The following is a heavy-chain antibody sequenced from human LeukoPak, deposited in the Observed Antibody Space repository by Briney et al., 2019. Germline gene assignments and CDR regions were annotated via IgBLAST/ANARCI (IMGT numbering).Heavy chain of an antibody. CDR3: AKETLHGFDN. Sequence: PGGSLRLSCAASGFTFTSYAMGLVRQAPRKGLEWVSVISGSGGSTYYADSVKGRFTISRDNSKNTLFLQMNSLRAEDTAVYYCAKETLHGFDNWGQGTLVTVSS. V-gene: IGHV3-23*01. J-gene: IGHJ5*02. CDR2: ISGSGGST. D-gene: IGHD4-11*01. CDR1: GFTFTSYA.